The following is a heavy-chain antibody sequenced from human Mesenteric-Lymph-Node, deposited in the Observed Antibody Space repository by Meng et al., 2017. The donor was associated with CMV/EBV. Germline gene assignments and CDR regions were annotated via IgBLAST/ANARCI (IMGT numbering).Heavy chain of an antibody. CDR1: GFTFSSYG. V-gene: IGHV3-23*01. CDR2: ISGSGHTT. CDR3: AKDPRPFSSPGCYPPYHYYFMGV. D-gene: IGHD2-2*01. J-gene: IGHJ6*02. Sequence: GGSLRLSCAASGFTFSSYGMHWVRQAPGKGLEWVSSISGSGHTTYYADSVKGRFTISRDNSKSTLFLQMNSLRAEDTAMFYCAKDPRPFSSPGCYPPYHYYFMGVWGQGTTVTVSS.